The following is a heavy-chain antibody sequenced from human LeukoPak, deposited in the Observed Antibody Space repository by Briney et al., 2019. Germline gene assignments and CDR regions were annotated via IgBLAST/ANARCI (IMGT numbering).Heavy chain of an antibody. CDR2: IYYSGST. D-gene: IGHD6-6*01. CDR3: AYSSSSVGGDY. Sequence: SETLSLTCTVSGGSISSYYWSWIRPPPGKGLEWIGYIYYSGSTNYNPSLKSRVTISVDTSKNQFSLKLSSVTAADTAVYYCAYSSSSVGGDYWGQGTLVTVSS. V-gene: IGHV4-59*01. CDR1: GGSISSYY. J-gene: IGHJ4*02.